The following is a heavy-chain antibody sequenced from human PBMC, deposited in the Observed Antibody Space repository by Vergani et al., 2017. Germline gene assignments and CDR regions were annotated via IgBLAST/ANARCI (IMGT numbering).Heavy chain of an antibody. CDR1: GGTFSSYA. CDR2: IIPIFGTA. V-gene: IGHV1-69*06. D-gene: IGHD3-9*01. Sequence: QVQLVQSGAEVKKPGSSVKVSCKASGGTFSSYAISWVRQAPGQGLEWMGGIIPIFGTANYAQKFQGRVTITADKSTSTAYMELSSLRPEDTAVYYCASPVRYFDWLFPPLDYWGQGTLVTVSS. J-gene: IGHJ4*02. CDR3: ASPVRYFDWLFPPLDY.